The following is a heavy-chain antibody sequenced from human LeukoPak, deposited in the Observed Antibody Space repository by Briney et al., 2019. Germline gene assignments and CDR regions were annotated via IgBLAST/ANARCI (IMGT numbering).Heavy chain of an antibody. Sequence: ASVTVSCTASGYSFTSNYIHWVRQAPGQGLEWMGMIYPRDGSTSYAQKFQGRVTVTRDTSTSTVHMELSGLRSEDTAAYYCARDQEAFDYWGQGTLVTVSS. CDR1: GYSFTSNY. CDR2: IYPRDGST. J-gene: IGHJ4*02. CDR3: ARDQEAFDY. V-gene: IGHV1-46*01.